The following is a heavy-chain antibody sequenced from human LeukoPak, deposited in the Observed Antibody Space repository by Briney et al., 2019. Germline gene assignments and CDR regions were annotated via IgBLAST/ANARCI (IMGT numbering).Heavy chain of an antibody. CDR1: GGSISSYY. CDR2: IFPSGSA. Sequence: PETLSLTCTVSGGSISSYYWSWIRQSPVKGLEWIGYIFPSGSAYYNPSLESRVTISLDTSENQFSLTLTSVTAADTAVYYCARRNYYFYYMDVWGKGTTVTVSS. J-gene: IGHJ6*03. CDR3: ARRNYYFYYMDV. V-gene: IGHV4-4*09.